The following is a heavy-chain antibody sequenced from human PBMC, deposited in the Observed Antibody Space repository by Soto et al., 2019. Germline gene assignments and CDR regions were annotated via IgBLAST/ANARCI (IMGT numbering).Heavy chain of an antibody. Sequence: PGGSLRLSCEVSGFTFSTYAMNWVRQPPGKGLEWVSGISDNGYRTYYADSVRGRFTISRDNSEGRLHLQMNSLRADDTALYYCAKSPMPYCSGASCHSPFDYWGQGTLVTVSS. CDR3: AKSPMPYCSGASCHSPFDY. D-gene: IGHD2-15*01. CDR2: ISDNGYRT. J-gene: IGHJ4*02. V-gene: IGHV3-23*01. CDR1: GFTFSTYA.